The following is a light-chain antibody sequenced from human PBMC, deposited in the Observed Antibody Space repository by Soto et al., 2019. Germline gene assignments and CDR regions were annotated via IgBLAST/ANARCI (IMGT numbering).Light chain of an antibody. CDR1: SSDVGGYNY. CDR3: CSYTTSNTRQLV. CDR2: DVS. V-gene: IGLV2-14*01. J-gene: IGLJ1*01. Sequence: QSVLTQPASVSGSPGQSITISCTGTSSDVGGYNYVSWYQQHPGKAPKFMIYDVSNRPSGVSNRFSGSKSGNTASLTISGLQAEDEADYYCCSYTTSNTRQLVFGTGTKV.